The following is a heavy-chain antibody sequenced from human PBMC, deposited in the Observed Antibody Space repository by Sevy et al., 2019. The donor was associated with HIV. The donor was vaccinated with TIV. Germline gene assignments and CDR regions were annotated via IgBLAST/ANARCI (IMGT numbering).Heavy chain of an antibody. D-gene: IGHD6-19*01. CDR3: ARAFDSSGWYLSRILLSRREFDY. CDR1: GFTFSDYY. CDR2: ISSSGSTI. J-gene: IGHJ4*02. V-gene: IGHV3-11*01. Sequence: GGSLRLSCAASGFTFSDYYMSWIRQAPGKGLERVSYISSSGSTIYYADSVKGRFTISRDNAKNSLYLQMNSLRAEDTAVYYCARAFDSSGWYLSRILLSRREFDYWGQGTLVTVSS.